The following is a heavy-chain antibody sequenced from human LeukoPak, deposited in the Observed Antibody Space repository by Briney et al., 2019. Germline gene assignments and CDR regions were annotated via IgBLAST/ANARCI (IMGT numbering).Heavy chain of an antibody. CDR3: AKEGGLAVAGKGPFSDY. CDR2: ISGSGGST. V-gene: IGHV3-23*01. D-gene: IGHD6-19*01. Sequence: GGSLRLSCAASGFTFSSYAMSWVRQAPGKGLEWVSAISGSGGSTYYADSVKGRFTISRDNSKNTLYLQMNSLRAEDTAVYYCAKEGGLAVAGKGPFSDYWGQGTLVTVSS. J-gene: IGHJ4*02. CDR1: GFTFSSYA.